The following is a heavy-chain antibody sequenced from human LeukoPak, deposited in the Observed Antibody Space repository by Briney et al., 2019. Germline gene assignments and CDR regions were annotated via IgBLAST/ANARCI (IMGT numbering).Heavy chain of an antibody. CDR2: IKQDGSEK. CDR1: GFTFSSYW. Sequence: GGSLRLSCAASGFTFSSYWMSWVRQAPGKGLEWVANIKQDGSEKYYVDSVKGRFTISRDNAKNTLYLQMNSLRTEDTAVYYCARDLLVGSSSYWGQGTLVTVSS. CDR3: ARDLLVGSSSY. D-gene: IGHD6-6*01. J-gene: IGHJ4*02. V-gene: IGHV3-7*01.